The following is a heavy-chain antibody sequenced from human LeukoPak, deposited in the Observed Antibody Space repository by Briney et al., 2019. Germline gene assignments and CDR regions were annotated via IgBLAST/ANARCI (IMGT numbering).Heavy chain of an antibody. CDR2: IYYSGST. D-gene: IGHD5-24*01. CDR3: ARGVEMATPGAFDI. V-gene: IGHV4-59*08. J-gene: IGHJ3*02. Sequence: SETLSLTCTVSGGSISSYYWSWIRQPPGKGLEWIGSIYYSGSTYYNPSLKSRVTISVDRSKNQMSLKLSSVTAADTAVYYCARGVEMATPGAFDIWGQGTMVTVSS. CDR1: GGSISSYY.